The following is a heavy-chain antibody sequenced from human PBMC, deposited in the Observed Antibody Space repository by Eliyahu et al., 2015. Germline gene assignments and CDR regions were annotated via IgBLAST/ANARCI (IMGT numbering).Heavy chain of an antibody. CDR3: AREQRVRDFWSSYYDMDV. Sequence: EVQLVESGGAXVQPGGSLRLSCAGSXXXFXSXWXSWVRQAPGKGLEWVANIKQDGSEKYYVDXVKGRLTISRDNAKNSVYLQMNSLRAEDTAVYYCAREQRVRDFWSSYYDMDVWGKGTTVTVSS. V-gene: IGHV3-7*01. CDR2: IKQDGSEK. D-gene: IGHD3-3*01. J-gene: IGHJ6*04. CDR1: XXXFXSXW.